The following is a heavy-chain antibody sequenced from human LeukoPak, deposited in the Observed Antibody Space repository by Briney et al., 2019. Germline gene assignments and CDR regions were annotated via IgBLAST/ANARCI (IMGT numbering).Heavy chain of an antibody. CDR2: INAGNGNT. D-gene: IGHD6-6*01. V-gene: IGHV1-3*01. CDR3: AAASIAASRGYYYYMDV. J-gene: IGHJ6*03. CDR1: GYTFTSYA. Sequence: VASVKVSCKASGYTFTSYAMHWVRQAPGQRLEWMGWINAGNGNTKYSQKFQGRVTITRDTSASTAYMELSSLRSEDTAVYYCAAASIAASRGYYYYMDVWGKGTTVTVSS.